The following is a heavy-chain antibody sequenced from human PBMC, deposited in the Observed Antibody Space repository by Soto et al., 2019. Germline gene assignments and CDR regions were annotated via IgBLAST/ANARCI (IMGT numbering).Heavy chain of an antibody. CDR3: AGDSPDVDTAMVPTY. CDR1: GGTFSSYA. Sequence: SVKVSCKASGGTFSSYAISWVRQAPGQGLEWMGGIIPIFGTANYAQKFQGRVTITADKSTSTAYMELSSLRSEDTAVYYCAGDSPDVDTAMVPTYWGQGTLVTVSS. D-gene: IGHD5-18*01. CDR2: IIPIFGTA. J-gene: IGHJ4*02. V-gene: IGHV1-69*06.